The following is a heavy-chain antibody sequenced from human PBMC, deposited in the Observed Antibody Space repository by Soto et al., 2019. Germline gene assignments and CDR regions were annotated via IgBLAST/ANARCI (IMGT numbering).Heavy chain of an antibody. V-gene: IGHV3-64*01. Sequence: GGSLRLSCAASGFTFSSYAMHWVRQAPGKGLEYVSAISSNGGSTYYANSVKGRFTISRDNSKNTLYLHMSSLRAEDMAGYYYYSGSTNYNPSLKSRVTISVDTSKNQFSLKLSSVTAADTAVYYCARHDLRDDFWSGYYYPPNWFDPWGQGTLVTVSS. D-gene: IGHD1-26*01. J-gene: IGHJ5*02. CDR1: GFTFSSYA. CDR2: ISSNGGST. CDR3: YSGSTNYNPSLKSRVTISVDTSKNQFSLKLSSVTAADTAVYYCARHDLRDDFWSGYYYPPNWFDP.